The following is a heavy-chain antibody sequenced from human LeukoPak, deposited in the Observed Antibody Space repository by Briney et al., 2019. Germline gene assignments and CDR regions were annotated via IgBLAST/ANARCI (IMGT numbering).Heavy chain of an antibody. CDR1: GCSISSGGYS. Sequence: SQTLSCTCAVSGCSISSGGYSWSWIRQPPGKGLEWIGYIYHSGCTYYNPSLKNIVTVSLDRSKTQFSLKLSSVTAADTAVYYCARGRPLTDPRGPSIDYWGQGTLVTVSS. CDR3: ARGRPLTDPRGPSIDY. V-gene: IGHV4-30-2*01. J-gene: IGHJ4*02. D-gene: IGHD1-20*01. CDR2: IYHSGCT.